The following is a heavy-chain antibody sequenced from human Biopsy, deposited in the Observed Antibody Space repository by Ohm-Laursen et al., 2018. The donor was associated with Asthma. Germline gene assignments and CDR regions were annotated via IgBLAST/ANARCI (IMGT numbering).Heavy chain of an antibody. CDR2: INSGFGTT. J-gene: IGHJ4*02. CDR1: GGTFNTYV. D-gene: IGHD2-2*01. V-gene: IGHV1-69*01. Sequence: SSVKVSCKSLGGTFNTYVIGWVRQAPGQGLEWMGGINSGFGTTTYPQKFQDRVTITADDSTSTVYMELSSLRSEDTVVYYCARKAGSCISRTCYSLDFWGQGTLVTVSS. CDR3: ARKAGSCISRTCYSLDF.